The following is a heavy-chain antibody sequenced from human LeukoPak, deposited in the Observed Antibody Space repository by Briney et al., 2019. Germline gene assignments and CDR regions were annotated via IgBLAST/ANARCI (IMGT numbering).Heavy chain of an antibody. CDR1: GYTFTSYG. V-gene: IGHV1-18*04. Sequence: ASVKVSCKASGYTFTSYGISWVRQAPGQGLEWMGWISAYNGNTNYAQKLQGRVTMTTDTSTSTAYMEQRSLRSDDTAVYYCARDLWPGIAADYYYYYGMDVWGKGTTVTVSS. D-gene: IGHD6-13*01. CDR2: ISAYNGNT. J-gene: IGHJ6*04. CDR3: ARDLWPGIAADYYYYYGMDV.